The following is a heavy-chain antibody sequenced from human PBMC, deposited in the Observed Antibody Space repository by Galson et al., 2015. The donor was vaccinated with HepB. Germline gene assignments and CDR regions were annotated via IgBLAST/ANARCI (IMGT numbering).Heavy chain of an antibody. J-gene: IGHJ4*02. V-gene: IGHV1-2*04. CDR3: ARDPYCSGGSCYLFDY. CDR1: GYTFTGYY. D-gene: IGHD2-15*01. CDR2: INPNSGGT. Sequence: SVKVSCKASGYTFTGYYMHWVRQAPGQGLEWMGWINPNSGGTNYAQKFQGWVTMTRDTSISTAYMELSRLRSGDTAVYYCARDPYCSGGSCYLFDYWGQGTLVTVSS.